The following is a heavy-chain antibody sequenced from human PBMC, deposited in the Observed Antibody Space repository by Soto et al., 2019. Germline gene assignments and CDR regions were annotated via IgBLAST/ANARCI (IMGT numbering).Heavy chain of an antibody. CDR2: IIPIFGTA. Sequence: SVKVSCKASGCTFISYAISWVRQAPGQGLEWMGGIIPIFGTANYAQKFQGRVTITADESTSTAYMELSSLRPEDTAVYYCARVGFEYSSSFGPDYYYYGMDVWGQGTTVTDSS. J-gene: IGHJ6*02. D-gene: IGHD6-6*01. CDR1: GCTFISYA. V-gene: IGHV1-69*13. CDR3: ARVGFEYSSSFGPDYYYYGMDV.